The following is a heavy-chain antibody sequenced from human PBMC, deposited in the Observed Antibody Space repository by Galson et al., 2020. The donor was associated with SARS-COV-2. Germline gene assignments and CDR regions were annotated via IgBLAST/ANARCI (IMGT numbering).Heavy chain of an antibody. Sequence: TGGSLRLSCAASGFSFSTYSINWVRQTPGQGLQWVSYISSSSDTIYYADSVKGRFTISRDNAQNSLYLQMNSLRDEDTAVYYCVRGTYGDYSFDYWGQGTLVTVSP. CDR3: VRGTYGDYSFDY. D-gene: IGHD4-17*01. V-gene: IGHV3-48*02. CDR2: ISSSSDTI. J-gene: IGHJ4*02. CDR1: GFSFSTYS.